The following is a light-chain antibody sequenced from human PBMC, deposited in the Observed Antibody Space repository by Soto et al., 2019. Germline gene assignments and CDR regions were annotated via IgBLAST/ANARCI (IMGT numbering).Light chain of an antibody. Sequence: QSALTQPASVSGSPGQSITISCTGTSSDVGGYNYVSWYQQHPGKAPKLMIYEVSNRPSGVSNRFSGSKSGNTASLTISGLQAEDEADYYCSSYKSSSRYVFRTGTKVTVL. CDR2: EVS. CDR1: SSDVGGYNY. V-gene: IGLV2-14*01. J-gene: IGLJ1*01. CDR3: SSYKSSSRYV.